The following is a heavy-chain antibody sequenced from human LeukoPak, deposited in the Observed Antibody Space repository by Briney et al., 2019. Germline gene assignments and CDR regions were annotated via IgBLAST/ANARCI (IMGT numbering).Heavy chain of an antibody. CDR1: GYTFTSYD. CDR2: MNPNSGNT. CDR3: AREERNSYYYGMDV. D-gene: IGHD5-24*01. J-gene: IGHJ6*02. Sequence: ASVKVSCKASGYTFTSYDINWVRQATGQGLEWMGWMNPNSGNTGYAQKFQGRVTMTRNTSISTAYMELSSLRSEDTAVYYCAREERNSYYYGMDVWGQGTTVTVSS. V-gene: IGHV1-8*01.